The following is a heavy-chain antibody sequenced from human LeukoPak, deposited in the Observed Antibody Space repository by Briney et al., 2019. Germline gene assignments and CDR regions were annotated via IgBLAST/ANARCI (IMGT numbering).Heavy chain of an antibody. CDR1: GGSFSGYY. Sequence: SETLSLTCAVYGGSFSGYYWSWIRQPPGKGLEWIGEINHSGSTNYIPSLKSRVTISLDTSKNQFSLELSSVTAADTAVYYCATLQTGRFDYWGQGTLVTVSS. CDR3: ATLQTGRFDY. CDR2: INHSGST. D-gene: IGHD1-1*01. J-gene: IGHJ4*02. V-gene: IGHV4-34*01.